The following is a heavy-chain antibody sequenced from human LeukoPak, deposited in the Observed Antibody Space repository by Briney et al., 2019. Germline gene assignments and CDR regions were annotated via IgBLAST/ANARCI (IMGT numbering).Heavy chain of an antibody. Sequence: SETLSLTCAVYGGSFSGYYWSWIRQPPGKGLEWIGEINHSGSTNYNPSLKSRVTISVDTSKNQFSLKLSSVTAADTAVYYCVVWFGDNSPWIVWDYGMDVWGQGTTVTVSS. CDR1: GGSFSGYY. V-gene: IGHV4-34*01. CDR3: VVWFGDNSPWIVWDYGMDV. CDR2: INHSGST. D-gene: IGHD3-10*01. J-gene: IGHJ6*02.